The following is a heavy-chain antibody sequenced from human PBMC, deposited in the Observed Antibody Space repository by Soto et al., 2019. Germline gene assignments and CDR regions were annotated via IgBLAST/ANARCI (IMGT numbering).Heavy chain of an antibody. J-gene: IGHJ4*02. CDR3: ARAHPSPVAYFDY. CDR1: GGSISSGGYY. Sequence: SETLSLTCSVSGGSISSGGYYWSWIRQHPGKGLEWIGYIYFSGSTYYNPSLKSRVTISVDTSKNQFSLKLSSVTAADTAVYYCARAHPSPVAYFDYWGQGTLVTVSS. CDR2: IYFSGST. V-gene: IGHV4-31*03.